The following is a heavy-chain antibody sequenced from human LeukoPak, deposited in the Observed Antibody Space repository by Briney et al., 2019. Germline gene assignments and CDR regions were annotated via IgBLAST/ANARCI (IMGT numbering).Heavy chain of an antibody. V-gene: IGHV4-34*01. J-gene: IGHJ4*02. Sequence: SETLSRTCAVYGGSFSGYYWGWIRQSPGKGLEWIANIYYTGSTYYNPSLKSRITISVDTSKSQFSLELSSVTAADTAIYYCARVSDSRAVGPFDYWGQGTLVTVSS. CDR3: ARVSDSRAVGPFDY. D-gene: IGHD3-10*01. CDR2: IYYTGST. CDR1: GGSFSGYY.